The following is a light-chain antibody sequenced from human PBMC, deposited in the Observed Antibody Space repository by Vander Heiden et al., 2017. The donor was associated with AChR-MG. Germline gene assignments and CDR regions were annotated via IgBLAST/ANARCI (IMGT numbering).Light chain of an antibody. Sequence: DIQMTQSPSSLSASVGDRVTITCRASQSISSYLNWYQHKPGQAPKLLIYAASNLQGGVPSGFSGSGSGTDFTLTISSLQPEDSATYYCQESDSASYTFGQGTKVEIK. V-gene: IGKV1-39*01. CDR2: AAS. J-gene: IGKJ1*01. CDR3: QESDSASYT. CDR1: QSISSY.